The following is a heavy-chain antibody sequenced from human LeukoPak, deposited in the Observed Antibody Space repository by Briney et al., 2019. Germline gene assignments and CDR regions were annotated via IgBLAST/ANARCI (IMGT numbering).Heavy chain of an antibody. CDR3: ARGGTLEKVYYYYMDV. Sequence: SQTLSLTCTVSGGSISSGGYYWSWIRQHPGKGLEWIGYIYYSGSTYYNPSLKSRVTISVDTSKNQFSLKLSSVTAADTAVYYCARGGTLEKVYYYYMDVWGKGTTVTVSS. CDR2: IYYSGST. D-gene: IGHD1-1*01. J-gene: IGHJ6*03. CDR1: GGSISSGGYY. V-gene: IGHV4-31*03.